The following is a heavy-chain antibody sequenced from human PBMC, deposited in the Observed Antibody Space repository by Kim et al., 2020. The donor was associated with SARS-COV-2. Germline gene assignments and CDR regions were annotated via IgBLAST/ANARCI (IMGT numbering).Heavy chain of an antibody. V-gene: IGHV4-39*01. CDR2: IYYSGST. D-gene: IGHD3-16*02. CDR3: ARTYYDYVWGSYLLNWFDP. J-gene: IGHJ5*02. Sequence: SETLSLTCTVSGGSISSSSYYWGWIRQPPGQGLEWVGSIYYSGSTYYNPSLRSPVTISVDTSKNQFSLKLSSVTAADTAVYYCARTYYDYVWGSYLLNWFDPWGQGTLVTVSS. CDR1: GGSISSSSYY.